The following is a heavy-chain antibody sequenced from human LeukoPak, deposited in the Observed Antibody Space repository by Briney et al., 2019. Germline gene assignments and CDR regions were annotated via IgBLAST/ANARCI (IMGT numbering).Heavy chain of an antibody. Sequence: PGGSLRLSCAASGFTFSNYAVHWVRQAPGKGLEWVAGIAYDGSHKDYADSAKGRFTISRDNSKNTVDLQMNSLRAEDTAVYSCARPLAFWGQGTLVTVSS. V-gene: IGHV3-30*04. CDR2: IAYDGSHK. CDR3: ARPLAF. CDR1: GFTFSNYA. J-gene: IGHJ4*02.